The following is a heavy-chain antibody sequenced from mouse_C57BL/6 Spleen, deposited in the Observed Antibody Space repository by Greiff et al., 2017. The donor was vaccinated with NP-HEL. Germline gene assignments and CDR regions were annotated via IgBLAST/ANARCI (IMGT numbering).Heavy chain of an antibody. CDR1: GYTFTDYY. D-gene: IGHD1-1*01. CDR3: AGAQFITTVVATGFAY. V-gene: IGHV1-76*01. CDR2: IYPGSGNT. J-gene: IGHJ3*01. Sequence: QVQLQQSGAELVRPGASVKLSCKASGYTFTDYYINWVKQRPGQGLEWIARIYPGSGNTYYNEKFKGKATLTAEKSSSTAYMQLSSLTSEDSAVYYCAGAQFITTVVATGFAYWGQGTLVTVSA.